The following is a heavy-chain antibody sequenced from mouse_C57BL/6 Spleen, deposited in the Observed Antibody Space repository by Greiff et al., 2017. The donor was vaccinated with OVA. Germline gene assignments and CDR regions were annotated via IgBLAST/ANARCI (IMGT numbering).Heavy chain of an antibody. CDR2: IYPGGGYT. Sequence: QVQLKQSGAELVRPGTSVKMSCKASGYTFTNYWIGWAKQRPGHGLEWIGDIYPGGGYTNYNEKFKGKATLTADKSTSTAYMQFSSLTSEDSAIYYCAREDSNYGYFDYWGQGTTLTVSS. CDR3: AREDSNYGYFDY. J-gene: IGHJ2*01. CDR1: GYTFTNYW. D-gene: IGHD2-5*01. V-gene: IGHV1-63*01.